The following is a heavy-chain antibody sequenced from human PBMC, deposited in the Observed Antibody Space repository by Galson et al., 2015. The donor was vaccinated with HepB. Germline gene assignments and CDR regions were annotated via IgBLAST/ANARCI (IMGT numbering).Heavy chain of an antibody. J-gene: IGHJ4*02. CDR3: AMQASSAYRY. Sequence: QSGAEVKKPGESLKISCKGSGYTFINHWIGWVRQMPGKGLEWMGIMHAGNSEIRYGPSFEGHVTISVDKPISTAYLQWSSLEASDTAMYYCAMQASSAYRYWGQGTLVTVSS. V-gene: IGHV5-51*04. D-gene: IGHD3-16*02. CDR1: GYTFINHW. CDR2: MHAGNSEI.